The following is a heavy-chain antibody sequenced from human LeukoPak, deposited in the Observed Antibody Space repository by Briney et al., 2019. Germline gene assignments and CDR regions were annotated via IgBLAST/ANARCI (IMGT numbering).Heavy chain of an antibody. CDR3: ATGPPEAGTTFYFDY. CDR1: GGTFSSYA. Sequence: SVKVSCKASGGTFSSYAISWVRQAPGQGLEWMGGIIPIFGTANYAQKFQGRVTITADESTSTAYMELSSLRSEDTAVYYCATGPPEAGTTFYFDYWGQGTLVTVSS. D-gene: IGHD1-1*01. CDR2: IIPIFGTA. J-gene: IGHJ4*02. V-gene: IGHV1-69*13.